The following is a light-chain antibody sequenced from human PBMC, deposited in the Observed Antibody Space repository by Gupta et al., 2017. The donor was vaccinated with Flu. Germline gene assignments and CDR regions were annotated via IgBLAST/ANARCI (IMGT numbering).Light chain of an antibody. J-gene: IGKJ1*01. CDR3: QQYGSSPKT. Sequence: EIVLTQSPGTLSLSPAERATLSCRASQSVSSSYLAWYQQKPGKAPRLLIYGASSMATGIPDRFSGSGSGTDFTLTISRLEPEDFAVYYCQQYGSSPKTFGQGTKVEIK. CDR1: QSVSSSY. V-gene: IGKV3-20*01. CDR2: GAS.